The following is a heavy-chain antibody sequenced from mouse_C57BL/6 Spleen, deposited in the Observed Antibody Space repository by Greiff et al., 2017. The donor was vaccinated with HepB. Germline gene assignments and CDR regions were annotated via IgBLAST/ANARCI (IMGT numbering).Heavy chain of an antibody. CDR3: AILRRGGGFDY. CDR1: GYTFTSYW. Sequence: QVQLQQSGAELVMPGASVKLSCKASGYTFTSYWMHWVKQRPGQGLEWIGEIDPSDSYTNYNQKFKGKSTLTVDKSSSTAYMQLSSLTSEDSAVYYCAILRRGGGFDYWGQGTTLTVSS. J-gene: IGHJ2*01. V-gene: IGHV1-69*01. CDR2: IDPSDSYT. D-gene: IGHD1-1*01.